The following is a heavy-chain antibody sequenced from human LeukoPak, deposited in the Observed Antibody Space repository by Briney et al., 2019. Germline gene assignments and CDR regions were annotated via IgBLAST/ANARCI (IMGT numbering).Heavy chain of an antibody. Sequence: SVTVSCTASGGTFSSYAISWVRQAPGQGLEWMGGIIPIFGTANYAQKFQGRVTITADESTSTAYMELSSLRSEDTAVYYCASYSSGWLSSLYYFDYWGQGTLVTVSS. CDR1: GGTFSSYA. CDR2: IIPIFGTA. J-gene: IGHJ4*02. CDR3: ASYSSGWLSSLYYFDY. D-gene: IGHD6-19*01. V-gene: IGHV1-69*01.